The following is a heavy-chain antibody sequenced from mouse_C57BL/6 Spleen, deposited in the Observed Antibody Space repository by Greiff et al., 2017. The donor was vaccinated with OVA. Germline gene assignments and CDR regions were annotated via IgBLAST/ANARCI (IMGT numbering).Heavy chain of an antibody. J-gene: IGHJ2*01. CDR3: TRQAPENCDY. CDR2: IDPETGGT. Sequence: VQLQQSGAELVRPGASVTLSCKASGYTFTDYEMHWVKQTPVHGLEWIGAIDPETGGTAYNQKFKGKAILTADKSSSTAYMELRSLTSEDSAVYYCTRQAPENCDYWGKGTTLTVSS. V-gene: IGHV1-15*01. CDR1: GYTFTDYE.